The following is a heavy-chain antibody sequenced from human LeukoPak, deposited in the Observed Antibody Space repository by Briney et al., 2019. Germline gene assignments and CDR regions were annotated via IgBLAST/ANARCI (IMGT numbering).Heavy chain of an antibody. J-gene: IGHJ6*02. CDR3: ARDQDSAVAGSGPFYYYYYGMDV. CDR2: TYYRSKWYN. D-gene: IGHD6-19*01. Sequence: SQTLSLTCAISGDSVSSNSAAWNWIRQSPSRGLEWLGRTYYRSKWYNDYAVSVKSRITINPDTSKNQFSLQLNSVTPEDTAVYYCARDQDSAVAGSGPFYYYYYGMDVWGQGTTVTVSS. CDR1: GDSVSSNSAA. V-gene: IGHV6-1*01.